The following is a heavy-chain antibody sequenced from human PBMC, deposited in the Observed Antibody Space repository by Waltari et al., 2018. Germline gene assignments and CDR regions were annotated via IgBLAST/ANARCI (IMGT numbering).Heavy chain of an antibody. CDR3: ARGTVTIDY. CDR2: INHSGST. CDR1: GGSFSGYY. D-gene: IGHD1-7*01. J-gene: IGHJ4*02. V-gene: IGHV4-34*01. Sequence: QVQLQQGGAAQLKPSETLSLPRAAHGGSFSGYYWSRIRQPPGKGLEWIGEINHSGSTNYNPSLKSRVTISVDTSKNQFSLKLSTVTAADTAVYYCARGTVTIDYWGQGTLVTVSS.